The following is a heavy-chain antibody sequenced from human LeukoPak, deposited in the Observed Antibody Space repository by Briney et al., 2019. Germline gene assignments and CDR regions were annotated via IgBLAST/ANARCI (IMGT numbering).Heavy chain of an antibody. V-gene: IGHV1-2*02. Sequence: ASLKVSCKVSGYTFTDYYMHWVRQAPGQGLEWMGWVNVNRGGTNYAQRFQDRVTMTRDTSITTAYMELNRLKSDDTAVYYCARRYCSSTSCYYFDYWGQGTLVTVSS. CDR3: ARRYCSSTSCYYFDY. J-gene: IGHJ4*02. D-gene: IGHD2-2*01. CDR2: VNVNRGGT. CDR1: GYTFTDYY.